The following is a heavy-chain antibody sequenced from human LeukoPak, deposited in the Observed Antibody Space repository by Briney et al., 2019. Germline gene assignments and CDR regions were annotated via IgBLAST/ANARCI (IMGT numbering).Heavy chain of an antibody. Sequence: SETLSLTCTVSGDSINSLDLWSWVRQPPGKGLEWIGEMYLSGTTHSNPSVKSRVTISIDKSKNQFFLNSSSVTAADTAVYYCAGLVGRYSSGLYYYYFDYWGQGTLVTVSS. CDR1: GDSINSLDL. CDR2: MYLSGTT. CDR3: AGLVGRYSSGLYYYYFDY. V-gene: IGHV4-4*02. J-gene: IGHJ4*02. D-gene: IGHD3-22*01.